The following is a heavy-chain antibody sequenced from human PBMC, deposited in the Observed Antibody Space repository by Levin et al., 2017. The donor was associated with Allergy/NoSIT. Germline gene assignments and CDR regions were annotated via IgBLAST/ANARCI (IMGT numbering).Heavy chain of an antibody. CDR2: IRTKRSSYIT. CDR3: TDAGRWVLT. D-gene: IGHD4-23*01. V-gene: IGHV3-72*01. Sequence: GGSLRLSCAASGFIFSDHSMDWVRQAPGKGLEWIAHIRTKRSSYITEYAASVKGRFSVSRDDSQNSLYLQMNSLKTEDTAVYYCTDAGRWVLTWGQGTLVTVSS. J-gene: IGHJ5*02. CDR1: GFIFSDHS.